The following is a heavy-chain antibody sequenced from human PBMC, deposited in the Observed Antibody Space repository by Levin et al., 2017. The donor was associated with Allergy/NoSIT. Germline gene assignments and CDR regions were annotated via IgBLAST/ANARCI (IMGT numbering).Heavy chain of an antibody. Sequence: GGSLRLSCAASGFTFSSYGMHWVRQAPGKGLEWVAVIWYDGSNKYYADSVKGRFTISRDNSKNTLYLQMNSLRAEDTAVYYCARDLGEQWLVRWGYFDRWGRGTLVTVSS. D-gene: IGHD6-19*01. J-gene: IGHJ2*01. CDR1: GFTFSSYG. V-gene: IGHV3-33*01. CDR2: IWYDGSNK. CDR3: ARDLGEQWLVRWGYFDR.